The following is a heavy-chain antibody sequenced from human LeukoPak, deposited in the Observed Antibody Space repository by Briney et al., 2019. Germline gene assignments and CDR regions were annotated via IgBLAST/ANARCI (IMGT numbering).Heavy chain of an antibody. D-gene: IGHD2/OR15-2a*01. CDR2: ISSSSSII. CDR3: ARDSRSRYYHDAFDI. CDR1: GFTFSIDT. Sequence: VGSLSPSPAVSGFTFSIDTINCVRQAPGKGLEWVSYISSSSSIIYYADSVKGRFTISRDNAKNSLYLQMNSLRDEDTAVYYCARDSRSRYYHDAFDIWGQGTLVTVSS. V-gene: IGHV3-48*02. J-gene: IGHJ3*02.